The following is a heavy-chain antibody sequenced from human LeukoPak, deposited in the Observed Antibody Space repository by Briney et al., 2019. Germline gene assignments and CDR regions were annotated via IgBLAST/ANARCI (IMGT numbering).Heavy chain of an antibody. CDR2: IIPILGIA. CDR3: ASLYDSSGYEYNWFDP. V-gene: IGHV1-69*04. CDR1: GGTFSSYA. J-gene: IGHJ5*02. Sequence: SVKVSCKASGGTFSSYAISWVRQAPGQGLEWMGRIIPILGIANYAQKFQGRVTITADKSTSTAYMELSSLRSEDTAVYYCASLYDSSGYEYNWFDPWGQGTLVTVSS. D-gene: IGHD3-22*01.